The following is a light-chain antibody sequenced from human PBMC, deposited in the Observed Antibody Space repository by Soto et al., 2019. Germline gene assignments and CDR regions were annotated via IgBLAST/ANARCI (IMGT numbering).Light chain of an antibody. J-gene: IGKJ1*01. CDR2: GAS. CDR3: QQYGSPPQT. CDR1: QSVSSSF. V-gene: IGKV3-20*01. Sequence: EIVLTQSPGTLSLSPGERATLSCRASQSVSSSFLAWYQQKPGQAPRLLIYGASNRATGIPDRFSGSGSGTDFTLTISRLDPEDFAVYYCQQYGSPPQTFGQGTKVEIE.